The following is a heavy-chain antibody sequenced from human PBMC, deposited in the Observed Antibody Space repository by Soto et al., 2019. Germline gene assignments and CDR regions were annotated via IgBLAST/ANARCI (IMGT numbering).Heavy chain of an antibody. Sequence: PSETLSLTCAVSGASLSGRYYYWAWLRQSPGKGPEWIGRVFYTGFNSYNPSLESRVSVSVDTSKSQFSLKLSAVTAADTAVYYCATSQKGYNWNYFDHWGQGALVTVS. CDR3: ATSQKGYNWNYFDH. J-gene: IGHJ4*02. CDR2: VFYTGFN. D-gene: IGHD1-20*01. CDR1: GASLSGRYYY. V-gene: IGHV4-39*01.